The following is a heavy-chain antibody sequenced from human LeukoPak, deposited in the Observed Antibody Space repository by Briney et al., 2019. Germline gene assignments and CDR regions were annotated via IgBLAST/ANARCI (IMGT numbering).Heavy chain of an antibody. Sequence: GGSLRLSCAASGFTVSTNYMNWVRQAPGKGLEWVSSISSSSSYIYYADSVKGRFTISRDNAKNSLYLQMNSLRAEDTAVYYCARASRYDSYGRNPADYWGQGTLVTVSS. J-gene: IGHJ4*02. D-gene: IGHD5-18*01. CDR2: ISSSSSYI. CDR3: ARASRYDSYGRNPADY. V-gene: IGHV3-21*01. CDR1: GFTVSTNY.